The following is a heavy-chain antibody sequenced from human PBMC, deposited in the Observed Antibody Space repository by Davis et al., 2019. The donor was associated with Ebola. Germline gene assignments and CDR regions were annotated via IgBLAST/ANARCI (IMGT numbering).Heavy chain of an antibody. CDR1: GYTFTSYA. V-gene: IGHV1-3*01. CDR3: ARDTTYSSGSDI. CDR2: INAGNGNT. Sequence: ASVKVSCKASGYTFTSYAIHWVRHAPGQRLEWMGWINAGNGNTKYSQKFQGRVTITRDTSASTAYMELSSLRSEDTAVYYCARDTTYSSGSDIWGQGTMVTVSS. D-gene: IGHD6-19*01. J-gene: IGHJ3*02.